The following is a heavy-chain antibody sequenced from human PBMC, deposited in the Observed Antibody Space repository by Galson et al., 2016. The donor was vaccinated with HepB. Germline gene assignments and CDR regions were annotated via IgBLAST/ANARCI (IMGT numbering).Heavy chain of an antibody. D-gene: IGHD2-2*01. CDR3: ATVRAGCSSTSCYFDN. CDR2: IYHSGST. Sequence: SETLSLTCAVSGGSISDDIWWTWVRQPPGKGLEWIGEIYHSGSTNYNPSLKSPVTISVDKSKYQFSLMSSVTAADTAVYYCATVRAGCSSTSCYFDNWGQGTLVTVSS. V-gene: IGHV4-4*02. J-gene: IGHJ4*02. CDR1: GGSISDDIW.